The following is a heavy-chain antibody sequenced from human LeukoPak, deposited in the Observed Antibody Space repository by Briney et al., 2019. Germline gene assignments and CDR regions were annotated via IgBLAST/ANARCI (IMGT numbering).Heavy chain of an antibody. CDR1: GFIFSDYW. V-gene: IGHV3-7*01. Sequence: PGGSLRLSCAASGFIFSDYWMTWVRQAPGKGLEWVANINQDGGEKYYVDSVKGRFTISRDNAKNSLYLQVNSLRAEDTAVYYCARHNYGQFDYWGQGTLVPVSS. CDR2: INQDGGEK. J-gene: IGHJ4*02. D-gene: IGHD5-18*01. CDR3: ARHNYGQFDY.